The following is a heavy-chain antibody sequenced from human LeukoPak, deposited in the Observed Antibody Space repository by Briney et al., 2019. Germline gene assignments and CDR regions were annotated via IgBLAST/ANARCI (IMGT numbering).Heavy chain of an antibody. V-gene: IGHV3-9*01. CDR2: ISWNSGSI. Sequence: GVSLRLSFAASGFTFDDYAMHWVRQAPGKGLEWVSGISWNSGSIGYADSVKGRFTISRDNAKNSLYLQMNSLRAEDTALYYCAKGVRMVRGVIIPWFDPWGQGTLVTVSS. CDR1: GFTFDDYA. CDR3: AKGVRMVRGVIIPWFDP. D-gene: IGHD3-10*01. J-gene: IGHJ5*02.